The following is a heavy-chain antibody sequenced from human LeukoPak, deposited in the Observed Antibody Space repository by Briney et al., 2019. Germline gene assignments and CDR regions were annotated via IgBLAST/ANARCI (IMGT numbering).Heavy chain of an antibody. J-gene: IGHJ6*03. Sequence: PSETLSLTCAVYGGSFSGYYWSWIRQPPGKGLEWIGEINHSRSTNYNPSLKSRVTISVDTSKNQFSLKLSSVTAADTAVYYCARGGGNRSYYYMDVWGKGTTVTVSS. CDR1: GGSFSGYY. V-gene: IGHV4-34*01. D-gene: IGHD4-23*01. CDR3: ARGGGNRSYYYMDV. CDR2: INHSRST.